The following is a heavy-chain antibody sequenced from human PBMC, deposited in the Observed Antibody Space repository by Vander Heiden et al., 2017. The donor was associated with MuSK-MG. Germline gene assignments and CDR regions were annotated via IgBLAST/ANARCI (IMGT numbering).Heavy chain of an antibody. D-gene: IGHD1-26*01. CDR1: GFMFTTYA. Sequence: EVQLLESGGGLVQPGGSLRLSCAASGFMFTTYAMTLVRQAPGKGLEWVSGIGTSGSGTYYSDSVKGRFIISRDNSKNTLHLQMDSLRAEDTAVYYCAKDLTPGHVVGGSGADYWGQGTLVTVSS. J-gene: IGHJ4*02. V-gene: IGHV3-23*01. CDR3: AKDLTPGHVVGGSGADY. CDR2: IGTSGSGT.